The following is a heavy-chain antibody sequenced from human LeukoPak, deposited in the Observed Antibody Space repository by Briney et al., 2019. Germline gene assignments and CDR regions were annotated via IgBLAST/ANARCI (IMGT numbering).Heavy chain of an antibody. D-gene: IGHD3-22*01. V-gene: IGHV1-69*05. CDR2: IIPIFGTA. CDR3: ARDYYDSSGYYNDY. CDR1: GGTFSSYA. Sequence: EASVKVSCKASGGTFSSYAFSWVRQAPAQGLEWMGRIIPIFGTANYAQKFQGRVTITTDESTSTAYMELSSLRSEDTAVYYCARDYYDSSGYYNDYWGQGTLVTVSS. J-gene: IGHJ4*02.